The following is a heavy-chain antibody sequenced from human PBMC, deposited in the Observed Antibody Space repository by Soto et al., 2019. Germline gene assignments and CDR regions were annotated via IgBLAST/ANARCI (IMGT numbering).Heavy chain of an antibody. Sequence: AAETLSLTCTVSGVSISSYYLSWIRQPPGKGLEWVGYIYYSGSSNYSPSLKSRVTISVDTSKNQFSLKLSSVTAADTAVYYCARVGPTTAQYSFFDYWGQGTMVTVSS. CDR2: IYYSGSS. V-gene: IGHV4-59*08. CDR1: GVSISSYY. D-gene: IGHD1-26*01. J-gene: IGHJ4*02. CDR3: ARVGPTTAQYSFFDY.